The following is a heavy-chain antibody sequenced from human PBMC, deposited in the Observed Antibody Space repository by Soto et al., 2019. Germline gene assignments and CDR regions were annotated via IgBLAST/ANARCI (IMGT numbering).Heavy chain of an antibody. CDR1: GYTFTSYG. CDR3: ARFDYGSGTAATGPKYYFDY. CDR2: ISAYNGNT. V-gene: IGHV1-18*01. D-gene: IGHD3-10*01. J-gene: IGHJ4*02. Sequence: ASVKVSCKASGYTFTSYGISWVRQAPGQGLEWMGWISAYNGNTNYAQKLQGRVTMTTDTSTSTAYMELRSLRSDDTAVYYCARFDYGSGTAATGPKYYFDYWGQGTLVTVS.